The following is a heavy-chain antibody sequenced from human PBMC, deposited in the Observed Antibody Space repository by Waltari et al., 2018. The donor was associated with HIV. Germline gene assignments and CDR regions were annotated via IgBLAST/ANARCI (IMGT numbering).Heavy chain of an antibody. J-gene: IGHJ4*02. CDR3: ARAYSGTYRIGDY. CDR2: IKQDVNEK. D-gene: IGHD1-26*01. CDR1: GFKYSKHR. Sequence: EVQLAETGGDVVKHGGSPRVACAGQGFKYSKHRVAGVRRAPGKGLEWVANIKQDVNEKNYLDSVKGRFTISRDNAKNSLYLQMNNLRDEDSATYYCARAYSGTYRIGDYWGQGTLVTVSS. V-gene: IGHV3-7*01.